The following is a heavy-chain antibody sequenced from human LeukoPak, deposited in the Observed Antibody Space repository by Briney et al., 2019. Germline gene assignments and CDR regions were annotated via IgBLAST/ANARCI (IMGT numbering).Heavy chain of an antibody. V-gene: IGHV1-2*02. J-gene: IGHJ3*02. CDR2: INPNGGGT. Sequence: ASVKVSCKASGYIFIGYYMHWVRQAPGQGLEWMGRINPNGGGTNYAQKFQGRVTMTRDTSISTAYMELSRLRSDDTAVYYCARDGYLYAFDIWGQGTMVTVSS. D-gene: IGHD5-18*01. CDR1: GYIFIGYY. CDR3: ARDGYLYAFDI.